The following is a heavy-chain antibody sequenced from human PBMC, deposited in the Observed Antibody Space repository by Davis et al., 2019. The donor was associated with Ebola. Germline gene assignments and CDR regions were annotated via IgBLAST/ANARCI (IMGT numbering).Heavy chain of an antibody. CDR2: LYHSGST. Sequence: SETLSLTCAVSACSISRSNWWSWVRQPPGKGLEWIGDLYHSGSTNYNPSLKSRVTISVDKSKNQFSLKLSSVTAADTAVYYCATLATVTTYYYGMDVWGQGTTVTVSS. V-gene: IGHV4-4*02. J-gene: IGHJ6*02. CDR1: ACSISRSNW. D-gene: IGHD4-17*01. CDR3: ATLATVTTYYYGMDV.